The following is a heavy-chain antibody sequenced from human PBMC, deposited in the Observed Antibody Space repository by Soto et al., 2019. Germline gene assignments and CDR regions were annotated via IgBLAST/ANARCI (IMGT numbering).Heavy chain of an antibody. J-gene: IGHJ4*02. Sequence: QVQLVQSGAEVKKPGSSVKVSCKASGGTFSSYTISWVRQAPGQGLEWMGRIIPILGIANYAQKFQGRVTITADKYTSTAYMELSSLRSEDTAVYYCAREGSSGVPYYWGQGTLVTVSS. V-gene: IGHV1-69*08. CDR2: IIPILGIA. CDR1: GGTFSSYT. D-gene: IGHD6-19*01. CDR3: AREGSSGVPYY.